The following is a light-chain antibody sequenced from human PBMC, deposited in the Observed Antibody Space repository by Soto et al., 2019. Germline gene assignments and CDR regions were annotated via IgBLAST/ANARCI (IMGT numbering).Light chain of an antibody. V-gene: IGKV3-11*01. Sequence: IVLTQSPAPQSLSPGEIATLSCRASRRVRSYLAWYQQKPGQAPRLLISDTSKRATGIPARFSGAGSGTDFTLTITSLEPEDSAVYYCQHRNNWPREWTFGKGTKVEIK. CDR3: QHRNNWPREWT. CDR1: RRVRSY. J-gene: IGKJ1*01. CDR2: DTS.